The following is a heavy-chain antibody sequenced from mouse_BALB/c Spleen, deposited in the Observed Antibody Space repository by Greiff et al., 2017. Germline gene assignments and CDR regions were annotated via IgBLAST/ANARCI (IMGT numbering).Heavy chain of an antibody. CDR3: AREGRFITTAAGAMDY. Sequence: EVMLVESGGGLVKPGGSLKLSCAASGFTFSSYAMSWVRQTPEKRLEWVASISSGGSTYYPDSVKGRFTISRDNARNILYLQMSSLRSEDTAMYYCAREGRFITTAAGAMDYWGQGTSVTVSS. J-gene: IGHJ4*01. CDR2: ISSGGST. D-gene: IGHD1-2*01. CDR1: GFTFSSYA. V-gene: IGHV5-6-5*01.